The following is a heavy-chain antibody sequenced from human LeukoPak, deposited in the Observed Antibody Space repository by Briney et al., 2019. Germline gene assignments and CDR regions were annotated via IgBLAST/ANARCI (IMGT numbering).Heavy chain of an antibody. CDR2: ISGSGGST. CDR3: ARAPQYYSSGWSD. V-gene: IGHV3-23*01. CDR1: GFTFSSYA. Sequence: PGGSLRLSCAASGFTFSSYAMSWVRQAPGKGLEWVSAISGSGGSTYYADSVKGRFTISRDNSKNTLYLQMNSLRAEVTAVYYCARAPQYYSSGWSDWGQGTLVTVSS. J-gene: IGHJ4*02. D-gene: IGHD6-19*01.